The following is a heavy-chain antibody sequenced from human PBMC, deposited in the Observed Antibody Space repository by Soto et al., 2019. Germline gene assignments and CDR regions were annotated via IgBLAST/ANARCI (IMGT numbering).Heavy chain of an antibody. J-gene: IGHJ4*02. D-gene: IGHD6-13*01. V-gene: IGHV3-23*01. Sequence: TGGSLRLSCAASGFTFSSYAMSWVRQAPWKGLEWVSAISGSGGSTYYADSVKGRFTISRDNSKNTLYLQMNSLRAEDTAVYYCAKGSSSPEEFDYWGQGTLVTVSS. CDR3: AKGSSSPEEFDY. CDR1: GFTFSSYA. CDR2: ISGSGGST.